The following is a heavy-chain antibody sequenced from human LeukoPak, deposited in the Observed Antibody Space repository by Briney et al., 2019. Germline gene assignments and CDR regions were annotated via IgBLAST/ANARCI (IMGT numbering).Heavy chain of an antibody. J-gene: IGHJ6*02. Sequence: GGSLRLSCAASGFTVSNNYMSWVRQAPGKGLEWVSVIYSGGTTYYADSVKGRFTISRDNSKNTLYLQMNSLRAEDTAVYYCARAPHYSNYGPYYYGMDVWGQGTTVTVSS. D-gene: IGHD4-11*01. V-gene: IGHV3-66*01. CDR1: GFTVSNNY. CDR3: ARAPHYSNYGPYYYGMDV. CDR2: IYSGGTT.